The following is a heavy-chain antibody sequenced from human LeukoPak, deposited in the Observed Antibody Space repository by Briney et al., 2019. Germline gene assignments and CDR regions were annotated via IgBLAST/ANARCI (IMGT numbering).Heavy chain of an antibody. CDR2: IYYSGST. Sequence: SETLSLTCTVSGGSISSYYWSWIRQPPGKGLEWIGYIYYSGSTNYNPSLKSRVTISVDTSKNQFSLKLSSVTAADTAVYYCARDMWTYYYDSSRFDPWGQGTLVTVSS. V-gene: IGHV4-59*01. CDR1: GGSISSYY. D-gene: IGHD3-22*01. J-gene: IGHJ5*02. CDR3: ARDMWTYYYDSSRFDP.